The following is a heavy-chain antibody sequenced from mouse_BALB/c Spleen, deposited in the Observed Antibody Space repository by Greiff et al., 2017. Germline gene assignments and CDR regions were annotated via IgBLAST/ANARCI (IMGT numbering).Heavy chain of an antibody. CDR2: IYPGDGDT. V-gene: IGHV1-87*01. CDR3: ARSTMGDY. Sequence: QVQLQQSGAELARPGASVTLSCKASGYTFTSYWMQWVKQRPGQGLEWIGAIYPGDGDTRYTQKFKGKATLTADKSSSTAYMQLSSLASEDSAVYYCARSTMGDYWGQGTTLTVSS. CDR1: GYTFTSYW. J-gene: IGHJ2*01. D-gene: IGHD1-1*02.